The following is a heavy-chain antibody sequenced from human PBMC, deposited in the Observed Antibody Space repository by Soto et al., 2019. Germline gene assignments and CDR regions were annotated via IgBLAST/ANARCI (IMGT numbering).Heavy chain of an antibody. J-gene: IGHJ4*02. CDR2: IYYSGST. Sequence: ASETRSRTCTVSGGAIISGVYYWICYRQHPGKGLEWIGYIYYSGSTYYNPSLKSRVTISVDTSKNQFSLKLSSVTAADTAVYYCASVQYSSGWFYDYWGQGHLVIVPS. D-gene: IGHD6-19*01. CDR3: ASVQYSSGWFYDY. V-gene: IGHV4-31*03. CDR1: GGAIISGVYY.